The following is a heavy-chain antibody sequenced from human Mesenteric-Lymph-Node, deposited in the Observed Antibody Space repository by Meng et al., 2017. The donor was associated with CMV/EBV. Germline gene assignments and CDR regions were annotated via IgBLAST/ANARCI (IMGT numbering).Heavy chain of an antibody. Sequence: SAGSISSSNWWSWVRQPPGTGLAWIGEIYHSGSTNYNPSLKSRVTISVDKSKNQFSLKLSSVTAADTAVYYCASRAYYYDSSGTDYWGQGTLVTVSS. J-gene: IGHJ4*02. CDR1: AGSISSSNW. CDR3: ASRAYYYDSSGTDY. CDR2: IYHSGST. D-gene: IGHD3-22*01. V-gene: IGHV4-4*02.